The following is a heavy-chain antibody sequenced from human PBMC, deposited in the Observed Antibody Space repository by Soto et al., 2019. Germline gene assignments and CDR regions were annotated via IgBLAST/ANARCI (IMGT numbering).Heavy chain of an antibody. V-gene: IGHV3-7*04. Sequence: GGSRRLSCVGSGFTFSSNWMTWVRQAPGKGLEWVANIRQDGSEINYVDSVKGRFTISRDNTKNSLYLQMNSLRAEDTAIYYCAREVVVSRGASYFGYWGPGTLVTVSS. CDR1: GFTFSSNW. CDR2: IRQDGSEI. J-gene: IGHJ4*02. D-gene: IGHD2-2*01. CDR3: AREVVVSRGASYFGY.